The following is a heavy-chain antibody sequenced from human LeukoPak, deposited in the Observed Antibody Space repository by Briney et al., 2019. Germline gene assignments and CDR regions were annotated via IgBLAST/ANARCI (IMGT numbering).Heavy chain of an antibody. Sequence: GESLKISCMGSGYNFTSWIGWVRQMPGKGLEWMGIIYPGDSDTRYNPAFQGQVSISADKSISTAYLQWRSLTASDTAMYYCARLVSLRSEKYFDQRGQGTLVTVSS. CDR2: IYPGDSDT. CDR3: ARLVSLRSEKYFDQ. CDR1: GYNFTSW. J-gene: IGHJ4*02. V-gene: IGHV5-51*01. D-gene: IGHD5-12*01.